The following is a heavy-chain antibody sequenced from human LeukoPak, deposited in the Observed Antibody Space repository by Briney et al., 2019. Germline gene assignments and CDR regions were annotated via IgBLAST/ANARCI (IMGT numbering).Heavy chain of an antibody. J-gene: IGHJ4*02. Sequence: SETLSLTRAVSGGSISSGGYSWSWIRQPPGKGLEWIGYIYHSGSTYYNPSLKSRVTISVDRSKNQFSLKLSSVTAADTAVYYCARAHYYDSSGYYLDYWGQGTLVTVSS. CDR3: ARAHYYDSSGYYLDY. D-gene: IGHD3-22*01. CDR1: GGSISSGGYS. V-gene: IGHV4-30-2*01. CDR2: IYHSGST.